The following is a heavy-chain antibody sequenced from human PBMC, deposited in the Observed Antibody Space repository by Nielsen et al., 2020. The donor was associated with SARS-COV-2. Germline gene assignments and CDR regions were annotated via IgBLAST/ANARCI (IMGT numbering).Heavy chain of an antibody. J-gene: IGHJ6*02. Sequence: GGSLRLSCTASGFTFSSYAMVWVRQAPANGLEWVAIIWRDGSSKYYADSVKGRFTVSRDNAKNTLYLQMNSLRAEDTAVYYCARDRAVYYYGMDVWGQGTTVTVSS. V-gene: IGHV3-30*02. CDR2: IWRDGSSK. CDR3: ARDRAVYYYGMDV. CDR1: GFTFSSYA.